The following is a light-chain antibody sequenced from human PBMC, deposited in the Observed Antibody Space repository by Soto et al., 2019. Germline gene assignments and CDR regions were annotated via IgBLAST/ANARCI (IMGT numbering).Light chain of an antibody. CDR1: QSISSW. CDR2: KAS. Sequence: DIHMSLSPSTLSASVGDRVTITCRASQSISSWLAWYQQKPGKAPKLLIYKASSLESGVPSRFSGSGSGTEFTLTISSLQPDDFATYYCQQYNSYSSMFGQGTKVDI. J-gene: IGKJ1*01. V-gene: IGKV1-5*03. CDR3: QQYNSYSSM.